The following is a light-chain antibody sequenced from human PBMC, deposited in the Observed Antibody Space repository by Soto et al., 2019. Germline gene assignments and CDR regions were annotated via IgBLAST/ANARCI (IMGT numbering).Light chain of an antibody. CDR2: RAS. J-gene: IGKJ4*01. CDR3: QQYVTLPLT. V-gene: IGKV3-20*01. CDR1: QSVSSDY. Sequence: EIVLTQSPCTLSLSPGERVTLSCRASQSVSSDYLAWYQQKPGQAPRLLIYRASRRARGIPARFSGSGSGTDFTLTISTVEPEDFAVYYCQQYVTLPLTFGGGTKVDIK.